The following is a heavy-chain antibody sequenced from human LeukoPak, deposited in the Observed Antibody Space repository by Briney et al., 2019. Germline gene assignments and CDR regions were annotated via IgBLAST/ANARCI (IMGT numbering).Heavy chain of an antibody. D-gene: IGHD3-3*01. Sequence: TGGSLRLSCAASEFTFTTYGMHWVRQAPGKGLEWVAFIYYDGSNIYYADYVKGRFTISRDISKNTLYLQMNSLRAEDTAVYYCARDLEIGSSSYYFDYWGQGTLVTVSS. CDR3: ARDLEIGSSSYYFDY. V-gene: IGHV3-33*01. J-gene: IGHJ4*02. CDR2: IYYDGSNI. CDR1: EFTFTTYG.